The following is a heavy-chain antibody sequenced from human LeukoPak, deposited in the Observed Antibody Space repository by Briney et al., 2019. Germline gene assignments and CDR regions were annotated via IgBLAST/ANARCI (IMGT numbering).Heavy chain of an antibody. D-gene: IGHD3-3*01. J-gene: IGHJ4*02. Sequence: SETLSLTCIVSGDSVSSSRYYWGWIRQPPGRGPEWIGSIYYSGTTFYNPSLKSRVTISVDTSKNQFSMKLTSVTAADTAVYFCARQDYDFWSGYYDYWGQGTLVTVSS. V-gene: IGHV4-39*01. CDR3: ARQDYDFWSGYYDY. CDR1: GDSVSSSRYY. CDR2: IYYSGTT.